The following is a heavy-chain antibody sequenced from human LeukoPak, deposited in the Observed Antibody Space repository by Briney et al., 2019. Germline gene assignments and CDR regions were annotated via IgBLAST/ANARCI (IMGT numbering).Heavy chain of an antibody. CDR2: MNPNSGNT. CDR1: GYTFTSYD. V-gene: IGHV1-8*01. CDR3: ARVPSADFWSGYYGTYYYGMDV. Sequence: ASVKVSCTASGYTFTSYDINWVRQATGQGLEWMGWMNPNSGNTGYAQKFQGRVTMTRNTSISTAYMERSSLRSEDTAVYYCARVPSADFWSGYYGTYYYGMDVWGQGTTVTVSS. D-gene: IGHD3-3*01. J-gene: IGHJ6*02.